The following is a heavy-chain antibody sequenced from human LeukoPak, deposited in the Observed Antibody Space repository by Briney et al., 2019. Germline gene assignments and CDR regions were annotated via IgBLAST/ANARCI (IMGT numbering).Heavy chain of an antibody. CDR1: GYVFNGYY. CDR3: ARAGGRSWFDP. V-gene: IGHV1-2*02. Sequence: ASVKVSCKASGYVFNGYYMHWVRQAPGQGLEWMGWINPNSGGTKYAQKFHGRVTMTTDTSISTAYMELSRLRSDDTAVYYCARAGGRSWFDPWGQGTLVTVSS. CDR2: INPNSGGT. J-gene: IGHJ5*02.